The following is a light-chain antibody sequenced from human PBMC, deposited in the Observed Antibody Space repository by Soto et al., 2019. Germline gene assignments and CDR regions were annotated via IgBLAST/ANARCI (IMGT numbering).Light chain of an antibody. CDR3: MQSTYWPWT. V-gene: IGKV2-30*01. Sequence: DVVMTQSPLSLPVTLGQPASISCRSSQSLVYSDGNTYLNWFQQRPGHSPRRLIYKVSNRDSGVPARFSGSGSGTDFTLKISRVEAEDVGVYYCMQSTYWPWTFGQGTRVEIE. J-gene: IGKJ1*01. CDR1: QSLVYSDGNTY. CDR2: KVS.